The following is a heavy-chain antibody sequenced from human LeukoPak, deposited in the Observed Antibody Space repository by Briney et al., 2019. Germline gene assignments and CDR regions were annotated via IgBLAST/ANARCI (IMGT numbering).Heavy chain of an antibody. V-gene: IGHV4-4*07. D-gene: IGHD2-15*01. CDR2: IYTSGST. Sequence: PSETLSLTCTVSGGSISSYYWSWIRQPAGKGLEWIGHIYTSGSTTYNPSLKSRVTMSVDTSKNQFSLRLSSVAAADTAVYYCARGGYCSGGSCYSGGYNWFAPWGQGTLVTVSS. CDR1: GGSISSYY. J-gene: IGHJ5*02. CDR3: ARGGYCSGGSCYSGGYNWFAP.